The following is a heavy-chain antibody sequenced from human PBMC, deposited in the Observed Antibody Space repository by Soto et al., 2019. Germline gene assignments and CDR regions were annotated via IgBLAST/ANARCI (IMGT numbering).Heavy chain of an antibody. V-gene: IGHV3-30-3*01. J-gene: IGHJ4*02. Sequence: QVQRVESGGGVVQPGRSLRLSCAAAGFTFSNYAMHVVRQAPGKGLEWVAVISYDGSNKYYADSVKGRFTIPRDNSKNTLYLQMNSLRAEDTAVYYCARRPVTYYFDYWGQGTMVTVSS. CDR1: GFTFSNYA. CDR2: ISYDGSNK. CDR3: ARRPVTYYFDY. D-gene: IGHD4-17*01.